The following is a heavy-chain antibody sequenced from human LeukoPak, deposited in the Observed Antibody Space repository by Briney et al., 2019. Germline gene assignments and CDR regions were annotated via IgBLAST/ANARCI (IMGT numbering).Heavy chain of an antibody. J-gene: IGHJ4*02. V-gene: IGHV3-33*01. Sequence: PGGSLRLSCAASGFTFSSYGMHWVRQAPGKGLEWVAVIWYDGSNKYYADSVKGRFTISRDNSKNTLYLQMNSLRAEDTAVYYCARAPSGYDSSGYRWRGDFDYWGQGTLVTVSS. D-gene: IGHD3-22*01. CDR1: GFTFSSYG. CDR2: IWYDGSNK. CDR3: ARAPSGYDSSGYRWRGDFDY.